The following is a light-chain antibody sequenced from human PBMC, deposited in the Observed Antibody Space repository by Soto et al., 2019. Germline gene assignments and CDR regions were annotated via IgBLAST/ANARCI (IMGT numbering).Light chain of an antibody. CDR1: SGDVGSYNR. CDR3: SSYTTSSTYV. V-gene: IGLV2-18*02. Sequence: QSALTQPPSVSGSPGQSVTISCTGNSGDVGSYNRVSWCLQPPGTDPQLMIYEVSNGPSGVPDRFSGSKSGNTASLTISGRQAEDEADYYCSSYTTSSTYVFGTGTKLTVL. J-gene: IGLJ1*01. CDR2: EVS.